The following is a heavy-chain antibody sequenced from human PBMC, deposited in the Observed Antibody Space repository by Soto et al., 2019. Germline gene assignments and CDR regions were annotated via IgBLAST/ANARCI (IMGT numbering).Heavy chain of an antibody. CDR1: GFTFSSYA. CDR3: AKGYQGYSSGWYLDY. Sequence: HPGGSLRLSCAASGFTFSSYAMSWVRQAPGKGLEWVSAISGSGGSTYYADSVKGRFTISRDNSKNTLYLQMNSLRAEDTAVYYCAKGYQGYSSGWYLDYWGQGTLVTVSS. J-gene: IGHJ4*02. D-gene: IGHD6-19*01. V-gene: IGHV3-23*01. CDR2: ISGSGGST.